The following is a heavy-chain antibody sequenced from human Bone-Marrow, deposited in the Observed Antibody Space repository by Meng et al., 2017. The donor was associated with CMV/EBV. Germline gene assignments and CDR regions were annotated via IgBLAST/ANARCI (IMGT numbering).Heavy chain of an antibody. D-gene: IGHD4-23*01. Sequence: GESLKISCAASGFTFSSYWMHWVRQAPGKGLEWVSYISRSGSTTYYVGSVKGRFTISRDNAKNSLYLQMNSLRAEDTAVYYCACPSGNDESLDFWGQGTLVTVSS. CDR2: ISRSGSTT. CDR3: ACPSGNDESLDF. CDR1: GFTFSSYW. J-gene: IGHJ4*02. V-gene: IGHV3-48*04.